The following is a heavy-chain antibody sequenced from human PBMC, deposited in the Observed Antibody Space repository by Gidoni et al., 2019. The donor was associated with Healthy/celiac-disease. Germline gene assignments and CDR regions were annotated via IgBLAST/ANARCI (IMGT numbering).Heavy chain of an antibody. CDR1: AITFSSSA. CDR2: ISGSGGST. Sequence: EVQLLEAGGGLVQPWWSLSLACAASAITFSSSAMVWVRQASGKAVEWVEAISGSGGSTYYADSVKGRFTISRDNSKNTLYLQMNSLRAEDTAVYYCAKSTQVVPAAVDYWGQGTLVTVSS. D-gene: IGHD2-2*01. CDR3: AKSTQVVPAAVDY. J-gene: IGHJ4*02. V-gene: IGHV3-23*01.